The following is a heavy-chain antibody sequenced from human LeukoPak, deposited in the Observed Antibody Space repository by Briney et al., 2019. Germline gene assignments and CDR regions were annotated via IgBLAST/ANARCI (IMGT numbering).Heavy chain of an antibody. CDR2: IRYDGSNK. D-gene: IGHD1-1*01. J-gene: IGHJ4*02. V-gene: IGHV3-30*02. CDR3: ARAANWNDPTSFDY. Sequence: SLXXSXXASGFTXSSYGMHWVRQAPGKGLEWVAFIRYDGSNKYYADSVKGRFTISRDNSKNTLYLQMNSLRAEDTAVYYCARAANWNDPTSFDYWGQGTLVTVSS. CDR1: GFTXSSYG.